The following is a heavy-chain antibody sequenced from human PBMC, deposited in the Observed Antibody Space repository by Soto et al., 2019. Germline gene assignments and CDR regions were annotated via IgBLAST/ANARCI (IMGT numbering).Heavy chain of an antibody. CDR3: ARGGGHDPRAVDY. J-gene: IGHJ4*02. Sequence: QVPLVQSGAEVKKPGSSVKVSCKASGYTLKSYGISWVRQAPGQGLEWLGWISAYNGNTNYVQKVQGRVTMTTDTSTSTAYRELSSLSSDDTDVYYCARGGGHDPRAVDYWGQGTPVTVST. CDR1: GYTLKSYG. V-gene: IGHV1-18*01. CDR2: ISAYNGNT. D-gene: IGHD5-12*01.